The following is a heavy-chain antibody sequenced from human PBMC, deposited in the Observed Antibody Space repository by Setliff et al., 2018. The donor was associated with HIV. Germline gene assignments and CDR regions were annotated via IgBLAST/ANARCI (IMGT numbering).Heavy chain of an antibody. CDR1: GYRFIGHY. D-gene: IGHD2-21*01. CDR2: INPEAGDP. J-gene: IGHJ4*01. CDR3: ATGIPSDLDY. Sequence: ASVKVSCRTSGYRFIGHYLHWVRLAPGQGPEWVGWINPEAGDPNYAQKFRGRVLMTRDTSITTAFLHVAKLTSDDTAIYYCATGIPSDLDYWGQGTLVTVSS. V-gene: IGHV1-2*02.